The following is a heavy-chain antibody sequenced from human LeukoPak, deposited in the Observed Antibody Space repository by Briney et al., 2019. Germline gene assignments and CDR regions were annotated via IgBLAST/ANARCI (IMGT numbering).Heavy chain of an antibody. V-gene: IGHV3-48*04. Sequence: PGGSLRLSCAASGFTFSSYSMNWVRQAPGKGLEWVSYISSSSSTIYYADSVKGRFTISRDNAKNSLYLQMNSLRAEDTAVYYCARDFVEMATSPHDYWGQGTLVTVSS. CDR3: ARDFVEMATSPHDY. CDR2: ISSSSSTI. CDR1: GFTFSSYS. J-gene: IGHJ4*02. D-gene: IGHD5-24*01.